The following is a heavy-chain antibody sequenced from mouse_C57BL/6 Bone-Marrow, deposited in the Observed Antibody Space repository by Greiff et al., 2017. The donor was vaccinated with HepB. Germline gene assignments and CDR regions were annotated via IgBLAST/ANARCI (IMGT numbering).Heavy chain of an antibody. CDR3: AREGVTYYFDY. CDR2: IHPNSGST. V-gene: IGHV1-64*01. D-gene: IGHD2-3*01. CDR1: GYTFTSYW. J-gene: IGHJ2*01. Sequence: QVQLQQPGAELVKPGASVKLSCKASGYTFTSYWMHWVKQRPGQGLEWIGIIHPNSGSTNYNEKFKSKATLTVDKSSSTAYMQLSSLTSEDSAVYYCAREGVTYYFDYWGQGTTLTVSS.